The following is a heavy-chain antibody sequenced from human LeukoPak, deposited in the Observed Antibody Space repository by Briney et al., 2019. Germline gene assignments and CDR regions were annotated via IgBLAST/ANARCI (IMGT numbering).Heavy chain of an antibody. J-gene: IGHJ3*02. Sequence: ASVKVSCKASGYTFTSYYMHWVRQAPGQGLGWMGIINPSGGSTSYAQKFQGRVTMTRDMSTSTVYMELSSLRSEDTAVYYCARGPPPRITIFGVAPGAFDIWGQGTMVTVSS. CDR3: ARGPPPRITIFGVAPGAFDI. CDR1: GYTFTSYY. D-gene: IGHD3-3*01. V-gene: IGHV1-46*01. CDR2: INPSGGST.